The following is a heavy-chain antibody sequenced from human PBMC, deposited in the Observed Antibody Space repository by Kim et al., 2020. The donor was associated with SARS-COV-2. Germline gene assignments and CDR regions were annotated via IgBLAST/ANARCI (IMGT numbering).Heavy chain of an antibody. Sequence: PALKSRVTMSVDTSKNQFSLKLSSVTAADTAVYYCARETGVEGPDAFDIWGQGTMVTVSS. J-gene: IGHJ3*02. V-gene: IGHV4-4*07. CDR3: ARETGVEGPDAFDI. D-gene: IGHD3-9*01.